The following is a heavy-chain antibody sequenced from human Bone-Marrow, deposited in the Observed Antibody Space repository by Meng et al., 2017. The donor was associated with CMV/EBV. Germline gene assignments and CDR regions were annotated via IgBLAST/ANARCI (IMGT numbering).Heavy chain of an antibody. Sequence: QVQPLPSGAEVKEPVASVNVSCKASGYTVTDYYIHWSRQAPGQWLEWMGWINPNDDTNYAQNFQGRVTMTRDMSINTVYMELSRLTSDDTAVYYCARSSGWSRFDYWGLGTLVTVSS. D-gene: IGHD6-19*01. V-gene: IGHV1-2*02. CDR2: INPNDDT. CDR3: ARSSGWSRFDY. J-gene: IGHJ4*02. CDR1: GYTVTDYY.